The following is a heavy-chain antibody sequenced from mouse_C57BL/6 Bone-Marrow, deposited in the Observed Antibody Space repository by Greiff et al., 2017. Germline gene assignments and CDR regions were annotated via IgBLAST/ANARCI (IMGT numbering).Heavy chain of an antibody. CDR1: GFNIKNTY. CDR3: AYYYGSSYWYFDV. D-gene: IGHD1-1*01. Sequence: VQLQQSVAELVRPGASVKLSCTASGFNIKNTYMHWVKQRPEQGLAWIGRIDPANGNTKYAPKFQGKATITADTSSNTAYLQLSSLTSEDTAIYYCAYYYGSSYWYFDVWGTGTTVTVSS. J-gene: IGHJ1*03. V-gene: IGHV14-3*01. CDR2: IDPANGNT.